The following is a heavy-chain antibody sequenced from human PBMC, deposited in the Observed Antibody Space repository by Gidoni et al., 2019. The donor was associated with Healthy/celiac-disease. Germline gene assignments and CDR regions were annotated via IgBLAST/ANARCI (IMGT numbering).Heavy chain of an antibody. V-gene: IGHV3-21*01. CDR1: GLPFSSYS. D-gene: IGHD5-18*01. CDR2: ISRSSSYI. Sequence: EVQLVESGGGLVKPGGSLRLSWATSGLPFSSYSMNWVRQAPGKGLELVSSISRSSSYISYADSVKGRFTISRDNAKNSLYLQMNRLRAEDTAVYYCARDYGYDVDTAMVAGYWGQGTLVTVSS. CDR3: ARDYGYDVDTAMVAGY. J-gene: IGHJ4*02.